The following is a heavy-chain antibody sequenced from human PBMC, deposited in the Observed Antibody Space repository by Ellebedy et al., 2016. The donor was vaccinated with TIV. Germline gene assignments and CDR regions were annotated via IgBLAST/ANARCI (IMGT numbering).Heavy chain of an antibody. CDR3: ARTSIAVAGFDY. CDR1: GGSISSYY. J-gene: IGHJ4*02. D-gene: IGHD6-19*01. CDR2: IYYSGST. V-gene: IGHV4-59*01. Sequence: MPSETLSLTCTVPGGSISSYYWSWIRQPPGKGLEWSGYIYYSGSTNYNHSLKSRVTISVDTSKNQFSLKLSSVTAADTAVYYCARTSIAVAGFDYWGQGTLVTVSS.